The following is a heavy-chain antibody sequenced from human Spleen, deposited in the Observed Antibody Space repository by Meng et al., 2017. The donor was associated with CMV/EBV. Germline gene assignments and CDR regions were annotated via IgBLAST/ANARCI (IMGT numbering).Heavy chain of an antibody. D-gene: IGHD5-18*01. J-gene: IGHJ3*02. CDR1: GGSITSTNYY. V-gene: IGHV4-39*07. CDR2: IYYSGTT. Sequence: SETLSLTCTVSGGSITSTNYYWGWIRQPPGKGLEWIGRIYYSGTTYYNPSLKSRITISVDTSKNQFSLKLTSVTAADTAVYYCAVDTAVIIANSQAFHIWGQGTMVTVS. CDR3: AVDTAVIIANSQAFHI.